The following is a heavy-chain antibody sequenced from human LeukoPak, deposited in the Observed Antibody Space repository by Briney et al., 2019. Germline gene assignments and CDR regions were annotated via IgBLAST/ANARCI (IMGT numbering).Heavy chain of an antibody. V-gene: IGHV4-30-2*01. CDR2: IYYTGST. D-gene: IGHD6-13*01. J-gene: IGHJ4*02. Sequence: KPSQTLSLTCTVSGDSLSSGGYYWSWIRQPPGKGLEWIGYIYYTGSTSYTPSLKSRVTMSVDRSNNQFSLKLKSVTAADTAVYYCARIASSSWYIVDYWGQGTLVTVSS. CDR3: ARIASSSWYIVDY. CDR1: GDSLSSGGYY.